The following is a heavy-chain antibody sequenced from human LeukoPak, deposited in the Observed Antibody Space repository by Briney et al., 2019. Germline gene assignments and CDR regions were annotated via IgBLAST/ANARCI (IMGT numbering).Heavy chain of an antibody. CDR2: IYYGGGT. Sequence: GGSLRLSCAASGFIVSSTYMNWVRQAPGKGLEWVSVIYYGGGTYYTDSVKGRFTISRDNSKNTLYLQMNSLRAEDTAVYYCAKVAPQLWLGLVDYWGQGTLVTVSS. CDR3: AKVAPQLWLGLVDY. D-gene: IGHD5-18*01. J-gene: IGHJ4*02. CDR1: GFIVSSTY. V-gene: IGHV3-53*01.